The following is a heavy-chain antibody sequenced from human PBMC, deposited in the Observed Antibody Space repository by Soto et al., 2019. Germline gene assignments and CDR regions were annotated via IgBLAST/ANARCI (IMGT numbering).Heavy chain of an antibody. D-gene: IGHD4-17*01. CDR1: GFTFSSYS. V-gene: IGHV3-21*01. J-gene: IGHJ6*02. CDR3: ARDYGHYYYGMDV. Sequence: EVQLVESGGGLVKPGGSLRLSCAASGFTFSSYSMNWVRQAPGKGLEWVSSISSSRSYIYYGDSVKGRFTISRDNAKNSLYLQMNSLRAAGTAVYYCARDYGHYYYGMDVWGQGTTVTVSS. CDR2: ISSSRSYI.